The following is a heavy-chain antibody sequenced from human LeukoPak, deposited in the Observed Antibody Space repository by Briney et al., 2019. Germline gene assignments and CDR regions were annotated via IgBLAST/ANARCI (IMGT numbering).Heavy chain of an antibody. CDR2: IYTSGST. CDR3: ARVSRTPYSSSWSGGAFDI. Sequence: SETLSLTCTVSGGSISSYYWSWIRQPAGKGLEWIGRIYTSGSTNYNPSLKSRVTMSVDTSKNQFSLKLGSVTAADTAVYYCARVSRTPYSSSWSGGAFDIWGQGTMVTVSS. CDR1: GGSISSYY. V-gene: IGHV4-4*07. J-gene: IGHJ3*02. D-gene: IGHD6-13*01.